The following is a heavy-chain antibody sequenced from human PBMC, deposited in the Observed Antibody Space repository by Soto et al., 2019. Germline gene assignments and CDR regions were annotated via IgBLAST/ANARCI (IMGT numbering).Heavy chain of an antibody. CDR1: GFTFSSYS. CDR3: ARDYYDFWSGYYYYYYGMDV. Sequence: GGSLRLSCAASGFTFSSYSMNWVRQAPGKGLEWVSSISSSSSYIYYTDSVKGRFTISRDNAKNSLYLQMNSLRAEDTAVYYCARDYYDFWSGYYYYYYGMDVWGQGTTVTVSS. D-gene: IGHD3-3*01. V-gene: IGHV3-21*01. CDR2: ISSSSSYI. J-gene: IGHJ6*02.